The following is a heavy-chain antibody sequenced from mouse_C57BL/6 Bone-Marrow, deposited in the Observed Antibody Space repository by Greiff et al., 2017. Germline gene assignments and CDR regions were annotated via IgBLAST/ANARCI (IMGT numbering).Heavy chain of an antibody. V-gene: IGHV1-80*01. CDR3: ARGDSDGYPIWFAY. D-gene: IGHD2-3*01. CDR1: GYAFSSYW. CDR2: IYPGDGDT. J-gene: IGHJ3*01. Sequence: VQLQQSGAELVKPGASVKISCKASGYAFSSYWMNWVKQRPGKGLEWIGQIYPGDGDTNYNGKFKGKATLTADKSSSTAYMQLSSLTSEDSAVYFCARGDSDGYPIWFAYWGQGTLVTVSA.